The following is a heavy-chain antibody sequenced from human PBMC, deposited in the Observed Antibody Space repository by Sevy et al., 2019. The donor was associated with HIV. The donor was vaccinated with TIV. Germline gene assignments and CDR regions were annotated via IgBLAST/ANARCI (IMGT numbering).Heavy chain of an antibody. Sequence: GGSLRLSCAASGFTFSNYAMHWVRQAPDKGLEWVAFISYDGRNKYYADSVEGRFTISRDSSKSTLYLQMNSLRAEDTAVYFCAKDRYGDTAFGDYWGQGSLVTVSS. CDR3: AKDRYGDTAFGDY. V-gene: IGHV3-30*04. CDR2: ISYDGRNK. D-gene: IGHD4-17*01. J-gene: IGHJ4*02. CDR1: GFTFSNYA.